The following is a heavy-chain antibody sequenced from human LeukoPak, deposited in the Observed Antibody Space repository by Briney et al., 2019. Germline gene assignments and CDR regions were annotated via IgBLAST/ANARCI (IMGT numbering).Heavy chain of an antibody. CDR1: GYTFTSYA. CDR2: INAVNGNT. J-gene: IGHJ6*02. CDR3: ARSLPTKYGSGATGLMDV. V-gene: IGHV1-3*01. D-gene: IGHD3-10*01. Sequence: ASVKVSCKASGYTFTSYAMHWVRQAPGQRLEWMGWINAVNGNTKYSQKFQGRVTITRDTSASTAYMELSSLRSEDTAVYYCARSLPTKYGSGATGLMDVWGQGTTVTVSS.